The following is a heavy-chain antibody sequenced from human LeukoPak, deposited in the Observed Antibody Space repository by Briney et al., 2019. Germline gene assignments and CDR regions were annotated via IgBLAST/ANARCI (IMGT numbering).Heavy chain of an antibody. CDR2: IYSGGST. CDR3: ARDVNYYGSGSYYIPYYYGMDV. J-gene: IGHJ6*02. Sequence: GGSLRLSCAASGFTVSSNYMSWVRQAPGKGLEWVSVIYSGGSTYYADSVKGRFTISRDNAKNTLYLQMNSLRAEDTAVYYCARDVNYYGSGSYYIPYYYGMDVWGQGTTVTVSS. V-gene: IGHV3-53*01. CDR1: GFTVSSNY. D-gene: IGHD3-10*01.